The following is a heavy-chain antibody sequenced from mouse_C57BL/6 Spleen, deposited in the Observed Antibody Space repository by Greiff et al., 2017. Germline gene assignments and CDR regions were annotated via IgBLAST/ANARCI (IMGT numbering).Heavy chain of an antibody. CDR3: ARGPYYYGSSTYYFDY. D-gene: IGHD1-1*01. CDR2: IYPRDGST. Sequence: QVQLKESDAELVKPGASVKISCKVSGYTFTDHTIHWMKQRPEQGLEWIGYIYPRDGSTKYNEKFKGKATLTADKSSSTAYMQLNSLTSEDSAVYFCARGPYYYGSSTYYFDYWGQGTTLTVSS. V-gene: IGHV1-78*01. CDR1: GYTFTDHT. J-gene: IGHJ2*01.